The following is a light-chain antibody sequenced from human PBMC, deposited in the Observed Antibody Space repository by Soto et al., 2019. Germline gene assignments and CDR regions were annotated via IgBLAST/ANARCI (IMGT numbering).Light chain of an antibody. Sequence: QSALTQPASVSGSLGQSITISCTGTTTDIGNYNYVSWYQQSPGKAPKLLIYEVSNRPSGVSSRFSGSKSGNTASLTISGLRADDEADYYCNSYTNSGSFVFGTRTKLTVL. V-gene: IGLV2-14*01. J-gene: IGLJ1*01. CDR1: TTDIGNYNY. CDR3: NSYTNSGSFV. CDR2: EVS.